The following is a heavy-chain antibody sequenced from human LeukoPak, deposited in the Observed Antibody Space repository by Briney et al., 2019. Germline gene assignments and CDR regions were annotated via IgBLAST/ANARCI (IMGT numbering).Heavy chain of an antibody. CDR3: ARHRFLGWLPADY. CDR1: GYSISSGYY. Sequence: SETLSLTCTVSGYSISSGYYWGWIRQPPGKGLEWIGSIYYSGSTYYNPSLKSRVTISVDTSKNQFSLKLSSVTAADTAVYYCARHRFLGWLPADYWGQGTLVTVSS. V-gene: IGHV4-38-2*02. J-gene: IGHJ4*02. D-gene: IGHD3-3*01. CDR2: IYYSGST.